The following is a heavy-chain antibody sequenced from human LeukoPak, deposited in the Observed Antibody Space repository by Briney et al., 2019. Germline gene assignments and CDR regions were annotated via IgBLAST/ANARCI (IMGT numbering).Heavy chain of an antibody. CDR3: ARGKKKLWFGELSPNYYYGMDV. D-gene: IGHD3-10*01. CDR1: GFTFSSYS. J-gene: IGHJ6*04. Sequence: PGGSLRLSCAASGFTFSSYSMNWVRQAPGKGLEWVSSISSSSYIYYADSVKGRFTISRDNAKNSLYLQMNSLRAEDTAVYYCARGKKKLWFGELSPNYYYGMDVWGKGTTVTVSS. V-gene: IGHV3-21*01. CDR2: ISSSSYI.